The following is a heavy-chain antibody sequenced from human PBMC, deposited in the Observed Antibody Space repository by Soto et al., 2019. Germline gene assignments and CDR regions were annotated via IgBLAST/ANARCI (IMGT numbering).Heavy chain of an antibody. D-gene: IGHD6-19*01. CDR1: GYSFTSYW. CDR3: ARPPAVGAERGYYYYGMDV. J-gene: IGHJ6*02. Sequence: GESLKISCKGPGYSFTSYWISWVRQMPGKGLERLGRIDSSDSYTNYSPSFHGHVTFSADKSISTAYLQCSSLKASHTAMYYCARPPAVGAERGYYYYGMDVWGQGTTVTVSS. V-gene: IGHV5-10-1*01. CDR2: IDSSDSYT.